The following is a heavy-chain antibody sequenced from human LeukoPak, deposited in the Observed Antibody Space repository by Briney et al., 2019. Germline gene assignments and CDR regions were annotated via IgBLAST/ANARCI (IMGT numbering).Heavy chain of an antibody. CDR3: ARDWCDSGCYCRGAGLDL. CDR2: IKADGSVV. J-gene: IGHJ3*01. V-gene: IGHV3-7*01. Sequence: GGSLRLSCAASRFTISDYYMSWVRQAPGKGLEWVANIKADGSVVNYVDTVGGRFTIFRDNAKNSLYLQLNSLRAEDTAVYYCARDWCDSGCYCRGAGLDLWGQGTMVTVSS. CDR1: RFTISDYY. D-gene: IGHD3-10*01.